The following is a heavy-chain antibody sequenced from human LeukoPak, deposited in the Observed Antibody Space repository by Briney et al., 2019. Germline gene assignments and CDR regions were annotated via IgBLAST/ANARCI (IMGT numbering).Heavy chain of an antibody. J-gene: IGHJ4*02. Sequence: PGGSLRLSCAASGFTFSSYWMNWVRQAPGKGLVWVSRIASDGSSTTYADSVKGRFSISRDNAKNTLYLQMNSLRAEDTAVYYCARETESDYGGSDYWGQGTLVTVSS. CDR2: IASDGSST. V-gene: IGHV3-74*01. CDR3: ARETESDYGGSDY. CDR1: GFTFSSYW. D-gene: IGHD4-23*01.